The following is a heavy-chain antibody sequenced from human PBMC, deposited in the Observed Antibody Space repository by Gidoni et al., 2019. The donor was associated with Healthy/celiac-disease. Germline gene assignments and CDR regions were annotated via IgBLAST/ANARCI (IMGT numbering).Heavy chain of an antibody. CDR1: GFTFSSYA. V-gene: IGHV3-23*01. CDR3: AKSPFPLYDFWSGYYFDY. D-gene: IGHD3-3*01. CDR2: ISGSGGST. Sequence: EVQLLESGGGLVQPGGSLRLSCAASGFTFSSYAMSWVRQAPGKGLEWVSAISGSGGSTYYADSVKGRFTISRDNSKNTLYLQMNSLRAEDTAVYYCAKSPFPLYDFWSGYYFDYWGQGTLVTVSS. J-gene: IGHJ4*02.